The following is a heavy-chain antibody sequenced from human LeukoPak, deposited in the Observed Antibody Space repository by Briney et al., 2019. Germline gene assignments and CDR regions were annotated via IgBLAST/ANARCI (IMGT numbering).Heavy chain of an antibody. CDR2: ISCDGSNK. J-gene: IGHJ4*02. CDR3: ARDRQQLVSGLSDC. V-gene: IGHV3-30-3*01. D-gene: IGHD6-6*01. Sequence: GGSLRLSCAASGFTFSSYAMHWVRQAPGKGLEWVAVISCDGSNKYYADSVKGRFTISRDNSKNTLYLQMNSLRAEDTAVYYCARDRQQLVSGLSDCWGQGTLVTVSS. CDR1: GFTFSSYA.